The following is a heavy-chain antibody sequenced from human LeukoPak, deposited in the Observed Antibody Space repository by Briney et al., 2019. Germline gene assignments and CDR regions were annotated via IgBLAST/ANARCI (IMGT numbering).Heavy chain of an antibody. Sequence: SETLSLTCTVSGGSISSYYWSWIRQPPGKGLEWIGYIYYSGSTNYNPSLKSRVTISVDTSKNQFSLKLSSVTAADTAVYYCARGKPYDFWSGYYYGDAFDIWGQGTMVTVSS. V-gene: IGHV4-59*01. CDR2: IYYSGST. CDR3: ARGKPYDFWSGYYYGDAFDI. D-gene: IGHD3-3*01. CDR1: GGSISSYY. J-gene: IGHJ3*02.